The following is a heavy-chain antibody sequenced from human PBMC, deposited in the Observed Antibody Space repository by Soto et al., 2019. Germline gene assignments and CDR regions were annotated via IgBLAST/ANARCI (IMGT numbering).Heavy chain of an antibody. CDR3: AREGGVTGYFPEAFDV. Sequence: VQLQESGPGLVKPSETLSLTCTVSGGSISSYYWTCIRQPPGKGLEWIGYIHYTWSANYHPSLKSRVTLSVDKSKNQFSLKLTSVTAADTAVYYCAREGGVTGYFPEAFDVWGQGTPVTVSS. CDR1: GGSISSYY. V-gene: IGHV4-59*01. J-gene: IGHJ3*01. D-gene: IGHD3-9*01. CDR2: IHYTWSA.